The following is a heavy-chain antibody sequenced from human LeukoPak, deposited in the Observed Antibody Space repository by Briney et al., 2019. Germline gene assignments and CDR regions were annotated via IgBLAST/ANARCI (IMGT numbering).Heavy chain of an antibody. CDR2: ISSSGSTI. D-gene: IGHD6-13*01. V-gene: IGHV3-11*04. CDR3: ARDSSSWHQYYYYYMDV. J-gene: IGHJ6*03. Sequence: PGGSLRLSCAASGFTVSSNYMSWIRQAPGKGLEWVSYISSSGSTIYYADSVKGRFTISRDNAKNSLYLQMNSLRAEDTAVYYCARDSSSWHQYYYYYMDVWGKGTTVTVSS. CDR1: GFTVSSNY.